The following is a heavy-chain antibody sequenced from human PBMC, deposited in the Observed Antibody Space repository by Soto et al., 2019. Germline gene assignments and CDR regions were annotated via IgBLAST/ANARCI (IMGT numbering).Heavy chain of an antibody. CDR3: ASIRGGDYFDY. Sequence: GGSLRLSCAASGFTVSRSYMSWVRQAPGKGLEWVSIVYSDDSTYYADSLEGRFTISRHNSKNTVFVQMNSLGVEDTAVYYCASIRGGDYFDYWGQGT. J-gene: IGHJ4*02. CDR2: VYSDDST. CDR1: GFTVSRSY. V-gene: IGHV3-53*01. D-gene: IGHD3-10*01.